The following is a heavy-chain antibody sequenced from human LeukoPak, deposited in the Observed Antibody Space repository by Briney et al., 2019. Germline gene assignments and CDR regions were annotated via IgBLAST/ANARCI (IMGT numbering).Heavy chain of an antibody. CDR2: IYDNGNT. CDR1: GGSISSYY. V-gene: IGHV4-59*12. J-gene: IGHJ5*02. Sequence: SETLSLTCTVSGGSISSYYWSWIRQPPGKGLEWIGYIYDNGNTYYTPSLKSRVTISRDRSKNQFSLRLNSVTAADTAVYYCARCSYDILTGYLFDPWGQGTPVTVSS. CDR3: ARCSYDILTGYLFDP. D-gene: IGHD3-9*01.